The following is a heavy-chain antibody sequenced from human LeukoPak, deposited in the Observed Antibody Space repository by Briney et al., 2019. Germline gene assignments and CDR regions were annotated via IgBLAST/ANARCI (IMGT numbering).Heavy chain of an antibody. Sequence: GGSLRLSCAASGFTFSSYAMSWGRQAPGKGLEWVSAISGSGGSTYYADSVKGRFTISRDNSKNTLYLQMNSLRAEDTAVYYCAKGNYSSSWYGSYYYGMDVWGQGTTVTVSS. D-gene: IGHD6-13*01. CDR3: AKGNYSSSWYGSYYYGMDV. J-gene: IGHJ6*02. CDR2: ISGSGGST. CDR1: GFTFSSYA. V-gene: IGHV3-23*01.